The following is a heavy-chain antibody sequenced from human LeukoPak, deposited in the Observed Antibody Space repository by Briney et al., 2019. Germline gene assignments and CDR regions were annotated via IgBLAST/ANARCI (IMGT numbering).Heavy chain of an antibody. CDR1: GFTLSDYS. CDR2: ISSSSTFI. V-gene: IGHV3-21*01. CDR3: ARDPYSGNYGNYYYYYMDV. D-gene: IGHD1-26*01. Sequence: GGSLRLSCAASGFTLSDYSMNWVRQTPGKGREWVSSISSSSTFIYYVDSVKGRFTISRDNAKNSLYLQMNSLGPEDTAVYYCARDPYSGNYGNYYYYYMDVWGKGTTVTISS. J-gene: IGHJ6*03.